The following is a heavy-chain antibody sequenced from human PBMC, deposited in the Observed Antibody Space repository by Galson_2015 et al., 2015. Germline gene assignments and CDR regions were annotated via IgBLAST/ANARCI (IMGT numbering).Heavy chain of an antibody. V-gene: IGHV3-23*01. CDR3: AKDPTIFGVVTTDWFDP. D-gene: IGHD3-3*01. J-gene: IGHJ5*02. CDR2: ISGSGGST. CDR1: GFTFSSYA. Sequence: SLRLSCAASGFTFSSYAMSWVRQAPGKGLEWVSAISGSGGSTYYADSVKGRFTISRDNSKNTLYLQMNSLRAEDTAVYYCAKDPTIFGVVTTDWFDPWGQGTLVTVSS.